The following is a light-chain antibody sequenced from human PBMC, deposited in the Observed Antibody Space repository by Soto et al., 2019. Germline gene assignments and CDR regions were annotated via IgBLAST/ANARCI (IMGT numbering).Light chain of an antibody. Sequence: FTQSPDTLSLSPWKIATLSCSASQSISSSYLAWYQQKHGQTPRVLIHDASSRATGIADRFSGSGSGTDLTLTISRLEHEDFAVYYCQQYGSSPRTSGQGTKV. CDR2: DAS. J-gene: IGKJ1*01. CDR3: QQYGSSPRT. V-gene: IGKV3-20*01. CDR1: QSISSSY.